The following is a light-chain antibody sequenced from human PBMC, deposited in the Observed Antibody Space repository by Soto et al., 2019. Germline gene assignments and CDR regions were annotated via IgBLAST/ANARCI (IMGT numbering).Light chain of an antibody. V-gene: IGKV3-11*01. J-gene: IGKJ4*01. CDR3: QQGANWPLT. CDR2: DTS. Sequence: IVLTQSPATLSLSPGERATLSCRASQSLSSYLAWYQQKPGQAPRLLIYDTSNRATGIPARFSGSGSGTDFTLTISSLEPEDFAVYYCQQGANWPLTFGRGTKVEIK. CDR1: QSLSSY.